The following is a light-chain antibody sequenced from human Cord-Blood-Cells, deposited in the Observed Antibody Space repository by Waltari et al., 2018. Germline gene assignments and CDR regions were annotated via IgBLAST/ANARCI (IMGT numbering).Light chain of an antibody. CDR2: DTS. V-gene: IGKV1-33*01. CDR3: QQYDNLPT. Sequence: DIQMTQSPSSLSASVGDSVTITCQASQDISNYLNWYQQKPGKAPKLLIYDTSNLETGVPSRFSGSGSGTDFTFTISSLQPEDIATYYCQQYDNLPTFGRGTKVEIK. J-gene: IGKJ4*01. CDR1: QDISNY.